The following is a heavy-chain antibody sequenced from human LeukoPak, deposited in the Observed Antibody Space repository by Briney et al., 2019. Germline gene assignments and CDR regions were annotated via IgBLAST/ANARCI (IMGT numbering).Heavy chain of an antibody. CDR1: GGSISSGSYY. CDR2: IYTSGST. D-gene: IGHD3-22*01. CDR3: ARSIYDSSGYYYYFDY. V-gene: IGHV4-61*02. Sequence: SETRSLTCTVSGGSISSGSYYWSWIRQPAGKGLEWIGRIYTSGSTNYNPSLKSRVTISVDTSKNQFSLKLSSVTAADTAVYYCARSIYDSSGYYYYFDYWGQGTLVTVSS. J-gene: IGHJ4*02.